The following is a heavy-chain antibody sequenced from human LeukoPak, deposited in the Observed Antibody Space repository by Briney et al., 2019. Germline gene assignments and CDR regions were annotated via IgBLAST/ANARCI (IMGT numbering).Heavy chain of an antibody. D-gene: IGHD2-21*02. CDR3: ARRSVVVTEDAFDI. Sequence: SETLSLTCTVSGGSISSSSYYWGWIRQPPWKGLEWIGSIYYSGSTYYNPSLKSRVTISIDTSKNQFSLKLSSVTAADTAVYYCARRSVVVTEDAFDIWGQGTMVTVSS. V-gene: IGHV4-39*01. CDR2: IYYSGST. J-gene: IGHJ3*02. CDR1: GGSISSSSYY.